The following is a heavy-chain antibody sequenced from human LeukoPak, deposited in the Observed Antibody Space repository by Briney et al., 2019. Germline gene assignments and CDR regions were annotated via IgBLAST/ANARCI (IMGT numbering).Heavy chain of an antibody. Sequence: GGSLRLSCAASAFTFHSHAMSWVRQTPGKGLEWVSSITATGDATLYADSVRGRFTISRDNSKNTLYLHMSNLRAEDTAVYFCVYYDSSGYYYGRLRYWGQGTPVSVSS. CDR1: AFTFHSHA. J-gene: IGHJ4*02. D-gene: IGHD3-22*01. V-gene: IGHV3-23*01. CDR2: ITATGDAT. CDR3: VYYDSSGYYYGRLRY.